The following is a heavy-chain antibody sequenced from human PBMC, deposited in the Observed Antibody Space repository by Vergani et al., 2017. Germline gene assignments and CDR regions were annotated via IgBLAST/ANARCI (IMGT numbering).Heavy chain of an antibody. J-gene: IGHJ4*02. Sequence: QVQLQQWGAGLLKPSETLSLTCAVYGGSFSGYYWSWIRQPPGKGLEWIGEINHSGSTNYNPSLKSRVTISVDTSKNQFSLKLSSVTAADTAVYYCASEEGYDSSGYSCWGQGTLVTVSS. CDR1: GGSFSGYY. D-gene: IGHD3-22*01. CDR3: ASEEGYDSSGYSC. CDR2: INHSGST. V-gene: IGHV4-34*01.